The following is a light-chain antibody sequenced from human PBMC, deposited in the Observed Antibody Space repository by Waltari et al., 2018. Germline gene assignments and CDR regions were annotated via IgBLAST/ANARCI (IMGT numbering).Light chain of an antibody. CDR2: WAS. CDR1: QTLFYSPNNKNY. CDR3: QQYYTTPT. V-gene: IGKV4-1*01. J-gene: IGKJ1*01. Sequence: DIVMTQSPDPLAVSLGERATLHFKSSQTLFYSPNNKNYLAWYQLKPGQPPKLLIFWASTRESGVPDRFSGSGSATDFTLTIDTLQAEDVAVYYCQQYYTTPTFGQGTKVEIK.